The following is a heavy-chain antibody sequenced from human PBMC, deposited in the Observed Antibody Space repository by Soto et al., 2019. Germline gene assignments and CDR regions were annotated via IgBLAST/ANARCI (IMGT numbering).Heavy chain of an antibody. J-gene: IGHJ6*02. Sequence: GGSLRLSCAVSGFPFSHYAMRWVRQAPGKGLGYVSTSSGSGSSRYAEAAWRGRFIISRDNSSNPRPLKMNCLRDEDSVIYYCAKYYTVTTSYYYYYGLDVWDQVTTVTVSS. CDR3: AKYYTVTTSYYYYYGLDV. CDR1: GFPFSHYA. V-gene: IGHV3-23*01. CDR2: SSGSGSSR. D-gene: IGHD1-1*01.